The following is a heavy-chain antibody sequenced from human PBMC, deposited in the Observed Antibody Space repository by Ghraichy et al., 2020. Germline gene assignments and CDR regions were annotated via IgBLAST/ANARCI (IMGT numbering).Heavy chain of an antibody. CDR1: GFTFSSDA. CDR3: AKIDIIAAAGTDSDFDY. D-gene: IGHD6-13*01. CDR2: ISGSGGST. Sequence: GGSLRLSCAASGFTFSSDAMSWVRQAPGKGLEWVSAISGSGGSTYYADSVKGRFTISRDNSKNTLYLQMNSLRAEDTAVYYCAKIDIIAAAGTDSDFDYWGQGTLVTVSS. V-gene: IGHV3-23*01. J-gene: IGHJ4*02.